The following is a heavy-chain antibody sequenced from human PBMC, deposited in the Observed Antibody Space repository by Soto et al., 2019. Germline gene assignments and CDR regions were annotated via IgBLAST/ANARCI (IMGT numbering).Heavy chain of an antibody. Sequence: EVQLVESGGGLVQPGGSLRLSCAASGFSFSSYWMHWVSQAPGKGLVWVSRIKTDGSIITYADSVKGRFTISRDNAKHTLYLQMNTLRAEDTAVYYCAIVRQGAWYFDLWGRGTLFSFSS. V-gene: IGHV3-74*01. CDR3: AIVRQGAWYFDL. CDR2: IKTDGSII. CDR1: GFSFSSYW. D-gene: IGHD3-16*01. J-gene: IGHJ2*01.